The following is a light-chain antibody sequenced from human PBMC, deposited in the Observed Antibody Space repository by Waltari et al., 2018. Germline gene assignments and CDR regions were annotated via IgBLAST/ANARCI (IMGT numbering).Light chain of an antibody. CDR3: SSYTTTNTFV. Sequence: QSALTQPASVSGSPGQSITISCTGSTTDVGAYDFVAWYQQHPGKAPQLMVFDVTHRPSGISNRFSGSKSGDTASLTISGLQAEDEAYYYCSSYTTTNTFVFGTGTNVTV. J-gene: IGLJ1*01. CDR2: DVT. CDR1: TTDVGAYDF. V-gene: IGLV2-14*01.